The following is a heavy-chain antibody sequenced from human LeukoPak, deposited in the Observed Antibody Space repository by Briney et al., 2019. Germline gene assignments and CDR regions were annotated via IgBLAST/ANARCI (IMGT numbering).Heavy chain of an antibody. V-gene: IGHV4-34*01. CDR3: SRGGDDSKVGRY. CDR2: MHFSGTP. D-gene: IGHD4-23*01. CDR1: NPSFTGVY. J-gene: IGHJ4*02. Sequence: SETLSLTCPIYNPSFTGVYWSWVRQPSGKGLEWIGEMHFSGTPYYNPSLNSRATISVDTSKNQFSLILKSVTAADTAVYFCSRGGDDSKVGRYWGQGALVTVSS.